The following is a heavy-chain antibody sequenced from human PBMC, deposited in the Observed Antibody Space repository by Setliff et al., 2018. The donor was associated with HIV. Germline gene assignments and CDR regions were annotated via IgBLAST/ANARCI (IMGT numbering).Heavy chain of an antibody. CDR1: GYSISSGYF. Sequence: SETLSLTCNVSGYSISSGYFWGWIRQPPGKGLEWIGTIYHNGITYYNPSLKSRVTISVDTSKNHFSLKVRSVTAADTAVYYCARGRLETTDDWGQGMLVTV. CDR3: ARGRLETTDD. CDR2: IYHNGIT. J-gene: IGHJ4*02. V-gene: IGHV4-38-2*02. D-gene: IGHD3-10*01.